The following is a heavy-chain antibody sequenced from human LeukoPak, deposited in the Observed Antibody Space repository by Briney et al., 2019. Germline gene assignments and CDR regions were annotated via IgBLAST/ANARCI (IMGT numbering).Heavy chain of an antibody. CDR2: IYYSGST. CDR3: ARGYAMPDY. J-gene: IGHJ4*02. CDR1: GGSISSYY. V-gene: IGHV4-59*01. Sequence: SGTLSLTCTVSGGSISSYYWSWIRQPPGKGLEWIGYIYYSGSTNYNPSLKSRVTISVDTSKNQFSLKLSSVTAADTAVYYCARGYAMPDYWGQGTLVTVSS. D-gene: IGHD2-2*01.